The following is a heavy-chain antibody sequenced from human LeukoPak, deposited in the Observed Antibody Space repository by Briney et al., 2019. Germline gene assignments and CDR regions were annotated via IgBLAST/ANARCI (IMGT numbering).Heavy chain of an antibody. D-gene: IGHD3-22*01. CDR3: AKDAREYYYDSSSTLNWFDP. CDR1: GFTFSSYA. V-gene: IGHV3-23*01. CDR2: ISGSGGST. Sequence: GGSLRLSCAASGFTFSSYAMSWVRQAPGKGLEWVSGISGSGGSTYYADPVKGRFTISRDNSKNTLYLQMNSLRAEDTAVYYCAKDAREYYYDSSSTLNWFDPWGQGTLVTVSS. J-gene: IGHJ5*02.